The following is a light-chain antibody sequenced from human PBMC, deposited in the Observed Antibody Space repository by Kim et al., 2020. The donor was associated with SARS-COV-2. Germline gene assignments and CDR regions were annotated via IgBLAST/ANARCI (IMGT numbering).Light chain of an antibody. V-gene: IGKV2-28*01. CDR3: MQALQTPYT. CDR2: LGS. Sequence: EPAAISCKSSRRVMHSNGNYCFAWYLQKRGQSQQLLFYLGSNGACGVPDGFGGSGSGTDFTLKIRRVEAEDVGVYCCMQALQTPYTFGQGTKLEI. J-gene: IGKJ2*01. CDR1: RRVMHSNGNYC.